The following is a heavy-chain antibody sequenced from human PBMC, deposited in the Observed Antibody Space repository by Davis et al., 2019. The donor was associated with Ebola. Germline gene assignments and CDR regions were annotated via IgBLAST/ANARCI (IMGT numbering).Heavy chain of an antibody. Sequence: GSLRLSCTVSGGSISSYYWSWIRQPPGKGLEWIGEINHNANTKHNSSLKSRVTMSVDPSKNRVSLKLTSVTAADTAVYYCAAGASTSTSYYLYVWGQGTLVTVSS. J-gene: IGHJ4*02. CDR2: INHNANT. CDR3: AAGASTSTSYYLYV. V-gene: IGHV4-34*01. CDR1: GGSISSYY. D-gene: IGHD2-2*01.